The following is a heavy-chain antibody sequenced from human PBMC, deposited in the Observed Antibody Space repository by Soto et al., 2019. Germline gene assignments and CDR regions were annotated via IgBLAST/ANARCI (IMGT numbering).Heavy chain of an antibody. CDR1: GFTFSSYA. Sequence: EVQLLESGGGLVQPGGSLRLSCAASGFTFSSYAMSWVRQAPGKGLEWVSAISGRGGSTYYADSVKGRFTISRDNSKNPLYLQMNGLRAEDTAVYYCAKARYVDTAMGHFDYWGQGTLVTVSS. V-gene: IGHV3-23*01. CDR3: AKARYVDTAMGHFDY. J-gene: IGHJ4*02. D-gene: IGHD5-18*01. CDR2: ISGRGGST.